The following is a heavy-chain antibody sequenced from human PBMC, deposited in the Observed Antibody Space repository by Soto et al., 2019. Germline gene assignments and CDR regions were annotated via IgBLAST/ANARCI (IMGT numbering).Heavy chain of an antibody. CDR2: IIPIFGTA. V-gene: IGHV1-69*06. J-gene: IGHJ6*02. Sequence: QVQLVQSGAEVKKPGSSVKVSCKASGGTFSSYAISWVRQAPGQGLERMGGIIPIFGTANYAQKFQGRVTITADKSTTTANVELRSLRSEDTDVYYCARKSIGVVIIFEKDGMGDWGQGTMVTVSS. CDR1: GGTFSSYA. D-gene: IGHD3-3*01. CDR3: ARKSIGVVIIFEKDGMGD.